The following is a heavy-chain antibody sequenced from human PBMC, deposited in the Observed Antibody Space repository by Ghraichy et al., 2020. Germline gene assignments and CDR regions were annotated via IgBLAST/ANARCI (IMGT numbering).Heavy chain of an antibody. J-gene: IGHJ6*03. CDR3: ARVRGYCSGGSCYTPKPPYYYYYVDV. CDR2: INHSGST. CDR1: GGSFSGYY. V-gene: IGHV4-34*01. Sequence: SETLSLTCAVYGGSFSGYYWSWIRQPPGKGLEWIGEINHSGSTNYNPSLKSRVTISVDTSKNQFSLKLSSVTAADTAVYYCARVRGYCSGGSCYTPKPPYYYYYVDVGGKGTTVTVSS. D-gene: IGHD2-15*01.